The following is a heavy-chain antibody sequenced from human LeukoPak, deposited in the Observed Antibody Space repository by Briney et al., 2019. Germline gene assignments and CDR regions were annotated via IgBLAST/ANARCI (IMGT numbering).Heavy chain of an antibody. J-gene: IGHJ6*03. CDR3: ARVGRYYDFWSGYYPPDYYYYMDV. Sequence: ASVKVSCKASGYTFTGYYMHWVRQAPGQGLEWMGGIIPIFGTANYAQKFQGRVTITADKSTSTAYMELSSLRSEDTAVYYCARVGRYYDFWSGYYPPDYYYYMDVWGKGTTVTVSS. CDR2: IIPIFGTA. D-gene: IGHD3-3*01. V-gene: IGHV1-69*06. CDR1: GYTFTGYY.